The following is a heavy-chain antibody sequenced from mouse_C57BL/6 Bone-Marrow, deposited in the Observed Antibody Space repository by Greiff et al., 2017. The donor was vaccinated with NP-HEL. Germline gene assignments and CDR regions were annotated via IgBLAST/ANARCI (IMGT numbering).Heavy chain of an antibody. CDR2: IQPDSGSN. CDR1: GYTFTSCR. V-gene: IGHV1-64*01. CDR3: ARYDPPDS. D-gene: IGHD2-3*01. Sequence: QVQLQQPGAESVKPGALGKLSRQGSGYTFTSCRTQGVKPRPGQGLEWIGMIQPDSGSNNYNGEVKSKATLTVDKTPSTAHLQLSSRTLQDTAEFYCARYDPPDSWGQGTTLSVSS. J-gene: IGHJ2*01.